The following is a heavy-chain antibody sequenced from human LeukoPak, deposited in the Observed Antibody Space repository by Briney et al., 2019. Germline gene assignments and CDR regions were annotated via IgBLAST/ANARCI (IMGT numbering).Heavy chain of an antibody. CDR1: GGSISSSSYY. CDR3: ARDSSGLVGAFDI. J-gene: IGHJ3*02. Sequence: PSETLSLTCTVSGGSISSSSYYWGWIRQPPGKGLEGIGSIYYSGSTYYNPSLKSRVTISVDTSKNQFSLKLSSVTAADTAVYYCARDSSGLVGAFDIWGQGTMVTVSS. CDR2: IYYSGST. V-gene: IGHV4-39*02. D-gene: IGHD6-19*01.